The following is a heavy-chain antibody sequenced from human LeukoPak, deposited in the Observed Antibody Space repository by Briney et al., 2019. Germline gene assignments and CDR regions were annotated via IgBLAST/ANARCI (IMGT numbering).Heavy chain of an antibody. D-gene: IGHD1-7*01. J-gene: IGHJ4*02. Sequence: SETLSLTCTVSGGSVNGYYWNWIRQAAGKVLEWIGFIHYSGLTVYSPSLQSRVSMSVDTSRKQFSLDWSSVTAADTALYYCARDPPEDEWNSLDSWGQGILVTVSS. CDR3: ARDPPEDEWNSLDS. V-gene: IGHV4-59*02. CDR2: IHYSGLT. CDR1: GGSVNGYY.